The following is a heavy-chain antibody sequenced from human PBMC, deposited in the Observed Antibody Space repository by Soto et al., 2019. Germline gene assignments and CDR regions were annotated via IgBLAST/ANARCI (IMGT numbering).Heavy chain of an antibody. J-gene: IGHJ4*02. CDR2: INNDESIT. D-gene: IGHD3-3*01. Sequence: GGSLRLSCEASGFTFNSYWMHWVRQAPGKGLLWVSLINNDESITSYADSVKGRFTISRDNAKNTLYLQMNSLRAEDTAVYYWARERVANNYEFHFWGRESLVTVSS. CDR1: GFTFNSYW. V-gene: IGHV3-74*01. CDR3: ARERVANNYEFHF.